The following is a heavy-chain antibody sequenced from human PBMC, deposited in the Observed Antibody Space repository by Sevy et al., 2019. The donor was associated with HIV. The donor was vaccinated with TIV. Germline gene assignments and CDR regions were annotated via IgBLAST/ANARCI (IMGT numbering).Heavy chain of an antibody. CDR2: ISSSSYI. CDR3: ARNYDFWSGYYTDYFDY. J-gene: IGHJ4*02. CDR1: GFTFSSYS. D-gene: IGHD3-3*01. Sequence: GGSLRLSCAASGFTFSSYSMNWVRQAPGKGLEWVSSISSSSYIYYADSVKGRFTISRDNAKNSLYLQMNSLRAEDTAVYYCARNYDFWSGYYTDYFDYWGQGTLVTVSS. V-gene: IGHV3-21*01.